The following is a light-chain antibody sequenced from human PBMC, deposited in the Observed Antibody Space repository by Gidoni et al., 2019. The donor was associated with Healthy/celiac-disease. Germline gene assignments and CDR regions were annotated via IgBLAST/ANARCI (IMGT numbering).Light chain of an antibody. CDR2: DVS. J-gene: IGLJ2*01. V-gene: IGLV2-14*01. CDR1: SSDVGGYNY. Sequence: QSALTQPASVSGSPGQSIPISCTGTSSDVGGYNYVSWYQQHPGKAPKLMIYDVSNRTSGVSKRFSGSKSGNTASLTISGLQAEDEADYYCSSYTSSSGVFGGGTKLTVL. CDR3: SSYTSSSGV.